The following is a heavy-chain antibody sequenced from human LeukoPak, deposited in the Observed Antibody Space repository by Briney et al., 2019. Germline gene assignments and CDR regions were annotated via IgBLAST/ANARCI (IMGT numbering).Heavy chain of an antibody. V-gene: IGHV1-8*01. D-gene: IGHD3-16*01. J-gene: IGHJ5*02. Sequence: ASVKVSCKASGYTFTSYDINWVRQATGQGLEWMGWMNPNSGNTGYAQKLQGRVTMTRNTSISTAYMELSSLRSEDTAVYYCASRRFGGNWFDPWGQGTLVTVSS. CDR3: ASRRFGGNWFDP. CDR2: MNPNSGNT. CDR1: GYTFTSYD.